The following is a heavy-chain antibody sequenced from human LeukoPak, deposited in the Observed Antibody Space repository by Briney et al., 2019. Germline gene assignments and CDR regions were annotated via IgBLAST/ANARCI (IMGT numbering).Heavy chain of an antibody. CDR3: ARRAGAYSPPSDY. V-gene: IGHV3-53*01. Sequence: GGSLRLSCTVSGFTVSSNSMIWVRQAPGKGLEWVSLIYRENIHYSDVVKGRFTISRDNSKNTLYLQMNSLRGEDTAVYYCARRAGAYSPPSDYWGQGTLVTVSS. D-gene: IGHD4/OR15-4a*01. CDR1: GFTVSSNS. J-gene: IGHJ4*02. CDR2: IYRENI.